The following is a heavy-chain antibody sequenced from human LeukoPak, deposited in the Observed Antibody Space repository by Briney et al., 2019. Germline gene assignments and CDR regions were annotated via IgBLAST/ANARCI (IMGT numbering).Heavy chain of an antibody. CDR1: GYRFTSYW. Sequence: GESLKISCKGSGYRFTSYWIAWVRQMPGKGLEWMGIIYPGDSDTRYRPSFQGQVTISADKSITTAYLQWGSLKASDTAMYYCARADYDSSGYYYLDYWGQGTLVTVSS. CDR3: ARADYDSSGYYYLDY. V-gene: IGHV5-51*01. CDR2: IYPGDSDT. D-gene: IGHD3-22*01. J-gene: IGHJ4*02.